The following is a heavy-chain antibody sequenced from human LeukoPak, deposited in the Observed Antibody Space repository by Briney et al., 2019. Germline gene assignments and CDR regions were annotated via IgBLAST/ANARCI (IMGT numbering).Heavy chain of an antibody. D-gene: IGHD3-16*01. Sequence: ASVKVSCKASGYTFTGYYMHWVRQAPGQGLEWMGWINPNSGGTNYAQKFQGRVTMTRDTSISTAYMELSRLRSEDTAVYYCARDLAGLSPLGFDYWGQGTLVTVSS. CDR1: GYTFTGYY. J-gene: IGHJ4*02. CDR3: ARDLAGLSPLGFDY. V-gene: IGHV1-2*02. CDR2: INPNSGGT.